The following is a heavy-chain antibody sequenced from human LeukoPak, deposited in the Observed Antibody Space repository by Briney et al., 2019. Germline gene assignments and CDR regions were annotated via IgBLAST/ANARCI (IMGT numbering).Heavy chain of an antibody. CDR2: ISYDGSNK. CDR1: GLTFSSYA. V-gene: IGHV3-30*04. CDR3: ARDGWIQLWLGSFDY. Sequence: GGSQRLCCGASGLTFSSYAMHWVRQAPGKGLEWVAVISYDGSNKYYADSVKGRFTISRDNSKNTLYLQMNSLRAEDTAVYYCARDGWIQLWLGSFDYWGQGTLVTVSS. J-gene: IGHJ4*02. D-gene: IGHD5-18*01.